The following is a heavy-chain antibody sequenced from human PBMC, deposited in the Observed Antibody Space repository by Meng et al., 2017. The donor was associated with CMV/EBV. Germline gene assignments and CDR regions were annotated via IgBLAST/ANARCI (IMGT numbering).Heavy chain of an antibody. J-gene: IGHJ4*02. Sequence: SETLSLTCAVYGGSFSGYYWSWIRQPPGKGLEWIGEINHSGSTNYNPSLKSRVTISVDTSKNQFSLKLSSVTAADTAVYYCARANFWGGYYGHFDYWGQGTLVTVSS. CDR1: GGSFSGYY. V-gene: IGHV4-34*01. CDR2: INHSGST. D-gene: IGHD3-3*01. CDR3: ARANFWGGYYGHFDY.